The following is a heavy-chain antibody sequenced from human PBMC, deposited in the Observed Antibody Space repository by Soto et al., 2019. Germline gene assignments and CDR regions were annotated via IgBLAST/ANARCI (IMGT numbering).Heavy chain of an antibody. CDR1: GGSITSSY. CDR2: IYYTGISGYTPST. CDR3: ARGEDAFFYYGLDV. Sequence: NLPENLSLTCTVSGGSITSSYLSWIRRPPGKGLEWIAYIYYTGISGYTPSTSYNPSLKSRVTMSVDTSKSQFSLKLTSVTAADTAVYYCARGEDAFFYYGLDVWGQGITVTVSS. V-gene: IGHV4-59*01. J-gene: IGHJ6*02.